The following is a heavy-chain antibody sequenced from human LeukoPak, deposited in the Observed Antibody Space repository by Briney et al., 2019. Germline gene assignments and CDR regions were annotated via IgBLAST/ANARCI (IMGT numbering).Heavy chain of an antibody. CDR2: INHSGST. V-gene: IGHV4-34*01. CDR1: GGSFSGCY. Sequence: SETLSLTCAVYGGSFSGCYWSWIRQPPGKGLEWIGEINHSGSTNYNPSLKSRVTISVDTSKNQFSLKLSSVTAADTAVYYCARQGGGFWYFDLWGRGTLVTVSS. J-gene: IGHJ2*01. CDR3: ARQGGGFWYFDL. D-gene: IGHD6-25*01.